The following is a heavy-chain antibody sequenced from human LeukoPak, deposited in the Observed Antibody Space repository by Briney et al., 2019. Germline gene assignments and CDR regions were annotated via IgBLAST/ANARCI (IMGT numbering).Heavy chain of an antibody. J-gene: IGHJ4*02. CDR3: ARPQSEGVRSSAFDY. CDR1: GGTFSSYA. CDR2: IIPILGIA. V-gene: IGHV1-69*04. D-gene: IGHD3-16*01. Sequence: SVKVSCKASGGTFSSYAISWVRQAPGQGLEWMGRIIPILGIANYAQKFQGRVTITADKSTSTAYMELSSLRSEDTAVYYCARPQSEGVRSSAFDYWGQGTLVTVSS.